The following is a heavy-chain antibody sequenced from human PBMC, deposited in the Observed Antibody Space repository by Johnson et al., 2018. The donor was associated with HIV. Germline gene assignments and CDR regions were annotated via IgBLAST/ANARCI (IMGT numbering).Heavy chain of an antibody. CDR1: GVIFSSYG. CDR3: SKTGGGAGGDAFDI. CDR2: IWNDGRDK. J-gene: IGHJ3*02. V-gene: IGHV3-33*06. Sequence: QVQLVESGGGVVQPGRSLRLSCAASGVIFSSYGMHWVRQAPGKGLEWVALIWNDGRDKYNADSVKGRFTISRDNSKNTLYFQMNSLRAEDTAVIYCSKTGGGAGGDAFDIWGQGTMVTVSS. D-gene: IGHD3-10*01.